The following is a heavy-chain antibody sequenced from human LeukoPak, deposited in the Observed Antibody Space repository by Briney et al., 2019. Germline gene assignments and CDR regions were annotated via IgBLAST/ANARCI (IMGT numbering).Heavy chain of an antibody. CDR2: IYYSGST. CDR1: AGSISSGGYS. V-gene: IGHV4-31*11. J-gene: IGHJ4*02. CDR3: ARGRGDYYDNSGYYDY. D-gene: IGHD3-22*01. Sequence: SQTLSLTCAVSAGSISSGGYSWSWIRQHPGKGLEWIGYIYYSGSTYYNPSLKSRVTISVDTSKNQFSLKLSSVTAADTAVYYCARGRGDYYDNSGYYDYWGQGTLVTVSS.